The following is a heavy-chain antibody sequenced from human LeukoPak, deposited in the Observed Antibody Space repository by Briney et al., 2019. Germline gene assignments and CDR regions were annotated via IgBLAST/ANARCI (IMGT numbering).Heavy chain of an antibody. CDR1: GFTFSGYA. CDR3: SAGDF. D-gene: IGHD3-10*01. Sequence: GGSLRLSCASPGFTFSGYAMHWVRQAPGKGLEWVAVISHDGSNKDYADSVKGRFTISRDNSKNTLYLQMNSLRAEDTAMYYWSAGDFLGQGTLVTVSS. J-gene: IGHJ4*03. CDR2: ISHDGSNK. V-gene: IGHV3-30*04.